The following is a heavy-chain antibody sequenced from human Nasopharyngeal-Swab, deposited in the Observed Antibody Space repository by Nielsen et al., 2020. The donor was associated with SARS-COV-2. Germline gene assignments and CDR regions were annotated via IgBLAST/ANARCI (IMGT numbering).Heavy chain of an antibody. V-gene: IGHV3-49*02. CDR3: TREGYCSSTSCYVYYYYGMDV. D-gene: IGHD2-2*01. CDR2: IRSKAYGGTT. J-gene: IGHJ6*02. Sequence: PPGKGLEWVGFIRSKAYGGTTEYAASVKGRFTISRDDSKSIAYLQMNSLKTEDTAVYYCTREGYCSSTSCYVYYYYGMDVWGQGTTVTVSS.